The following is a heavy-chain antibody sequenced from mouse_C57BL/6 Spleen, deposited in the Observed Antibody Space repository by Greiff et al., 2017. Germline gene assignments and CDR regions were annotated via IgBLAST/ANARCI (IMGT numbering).Heavy chain of an antibody. Sequence: EVQLKESGGGLVQPGGSLSLSCAASGFTFTDYYMSWVRQPPGKALEWLGFIRNKANGYTTEYSASVKGRFTISRDNSQSILYLQMNALRAEDSATYYCARSRYYGSSYDFDYWGQGTTLTVSS. D-gene: IGHD1-1*01. V-gene: IGHV7-3*01. J-gene: IGHJ2*01. CDR1: GFTFTDYY. CDR2: IRNKANGYTT. CDR3: ARSRYYGSSYDFDY.